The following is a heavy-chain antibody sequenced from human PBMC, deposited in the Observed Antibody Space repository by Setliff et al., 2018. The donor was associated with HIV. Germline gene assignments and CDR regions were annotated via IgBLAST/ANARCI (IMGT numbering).Heavy chain of an antibody. CDR1: GGTLSNYG. V-gene: IGHV1-69*13. Sequence: GASVKVSCKVSGGTLSNYGITWVRQAPGQGLEWMGEVIPLLSTTNYGQKFQGRVTITADESTKTVYMELSSLTSEDTAVYYCARGEQRLVQMGYYLDTWGQGTLVTVS. J-gene: IGHJ5*02. CDR2: VIPLLSTT. D-gene: IGHD6-13*01. CDR3: ARGEQRLVQMGYYLDT.